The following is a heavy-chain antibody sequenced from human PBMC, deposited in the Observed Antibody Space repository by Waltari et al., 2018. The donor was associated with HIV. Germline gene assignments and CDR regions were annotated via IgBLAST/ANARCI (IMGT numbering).Heavy chain of an antibody. CDR2: IKDDGSEK. D-gene: IGHD1-26*01. CDR1: GFTFTTYW. V-gene: IGHV3-7*01. J-gene: IGHJ6*02. CDR3: ARIGTFPHNYAIDF. Sequence: EVQLMASGGGLVQSGGSLRLSCAASGFTFTTYWMRWVRQTPGKGLEWVAYIKDDGSEKYYMGSVKGRFTISRDNAKNSMFLQMNSLRAEDTAVYYCARIGTFPHNYAIDFWGQGTTVTVSS.